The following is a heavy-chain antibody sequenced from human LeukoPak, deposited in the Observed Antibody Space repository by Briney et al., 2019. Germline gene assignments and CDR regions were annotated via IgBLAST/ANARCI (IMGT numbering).Heavy chain of an antibody. Sequence: SETLSLTCTVSGGSISSGGYYWSWIRQPPGKGLEWIGYIYHSGSTYYNPSLKSRVTISVDRSKNQFSLKLSSVTAADTAVYYCASQEGVYSGYDNWGQGTLVTVSS. CDR1: GGSISSGGYY. D-gene: IGHD5-12*01. CDR2: IYHSGST. CDR3: ASQEGVYSGYDN. J-gene: IGHJ4*02. V-gene: IGHV4-30-2*01.